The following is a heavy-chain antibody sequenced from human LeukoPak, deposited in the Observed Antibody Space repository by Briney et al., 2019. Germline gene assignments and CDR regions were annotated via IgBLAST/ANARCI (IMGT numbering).Heavy chain of an antibody. Sequence: ASVKVSCKASGYTFTCYYMHWVRQAPGQGLEWMGWINPNSGGTNYAQKFQGRVTMTRDTSISTAYMELSRLRSDDTAVYYCARSDIAAAGIPYYYYYMDVWGEGTTVTVSS. CDR3: ARSDIAAAGIPYYYYYMDV. D-gene: IGHD6-13*01. V-gene: IGHV1-2*02. CDR1: GYTFTCYY. CDR2: INPNSGGT. J-gene: IGHJ6*03.